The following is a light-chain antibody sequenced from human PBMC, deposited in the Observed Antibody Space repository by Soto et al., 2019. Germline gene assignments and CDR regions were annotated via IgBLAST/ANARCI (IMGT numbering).Light chain of an antibody. Sequence: SYVLTQPPSVSVAPGQTARVTCGRNNIGSKDVHWYQQKPGQAPVLVVYDKSERPSGIPDRFSGSNSGNTATLTISRVEAGDEADYYCQVWDTSDSHPGVFGSGTKVTVL. CDR2: DKS. V-gene: IGLV3-21*02. J-gene: IGLJ1*01. CDR3: QVWDTSDSHPGV. CDR1: NIGSKD.